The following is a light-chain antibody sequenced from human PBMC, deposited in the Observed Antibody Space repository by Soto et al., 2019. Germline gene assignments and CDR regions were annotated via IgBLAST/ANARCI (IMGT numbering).Light chain of an antibody. CDR2: DAS. CDR3: QHRGSWPHT. Sequence: EIVLTQSPATLSLSPGERATLSCRASQSVSSYLAWYQQKPGQTPRLLIYDASNRATGIPARFSGSGSATAFTLTISSLEPEDFAVYYCQHRGSWPHTFGQGTRLEIK. J-gene: IGKJ5*01. V-gene: IGKV3-11*01. CDR1: QSVSSY.